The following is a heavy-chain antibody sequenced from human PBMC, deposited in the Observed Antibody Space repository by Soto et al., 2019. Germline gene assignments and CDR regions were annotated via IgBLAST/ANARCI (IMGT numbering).Heavy chain of an antibody. CDR1: GFTFSDYY. V-gene: IGHV3-11*05. CDR2: ISSSRSYT. CDR3: ARVAPPQDY. Sequence: GSLRLSCAASGFTFSDYYMSWIRQAPGKGLEWFSYISSSRSYTNYADSVKGRFTISRDNAKNSLYLQMNSLTAEDTAVYYCARVAPPQDYWGQGTLVTVSS. J-gene: IGHJ4*02.